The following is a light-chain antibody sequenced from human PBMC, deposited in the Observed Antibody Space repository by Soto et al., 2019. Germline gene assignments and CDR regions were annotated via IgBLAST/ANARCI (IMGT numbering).Light chain of an antibody. J-gene: IGKJ2*01. CDR2: GAS. V-gene: IGKV3-20*01. CDR1: QSVSSNY. Sequence: EIVLTQSPGTLSLSPGERATLSCRASQSVSSNYLAWYQQKPGQAPRLLIYGASSRATGIPDRFSGSGSGTDFTLTISRLEPEDLAVYYCQHYGRSAYTFGQGTTLEI. CDR3: QHYGRSAYT.